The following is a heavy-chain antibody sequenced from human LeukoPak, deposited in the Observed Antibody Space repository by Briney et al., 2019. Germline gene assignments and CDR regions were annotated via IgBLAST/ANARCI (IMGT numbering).Heavy chain of an antibody. CDR1: VFTFSSYG. Sequence: GRSLRLSCAGSVFTFSSYGMHWVRQAPGKGLEWVAVISYDGKNKYYADAVKGRFTISRDNSKNTLYLQMNSLRPEDTAVYYCASHWAQQVVSDYWGQGTLVTVSS. D-gene: IGHD6-13*01. V-gene: IGHV3-30*03. CDR3: ASHWAQQVVSDY. J-gene: IGHJ4*02. CDR2: ISYDGKNK.